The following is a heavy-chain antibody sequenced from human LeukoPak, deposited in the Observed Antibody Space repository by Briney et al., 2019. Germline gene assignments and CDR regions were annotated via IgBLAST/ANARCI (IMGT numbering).Heavy chain of an antibody. CDR1: GDSISSNNYF. J-gene: IGHJ4*02. CDR3: ARIRGYYGGNSAFDC. CDR2: ISYNGRT. V-gene: IGHV4-39*07. D-gene: IGHD4-23*01. Sequence: SETLSLTCIVSGDSISSNNYFWGWICQSPGKGLEWIGEISYNGRTYYNPSLKSRVTISVDTSKNQFSLKLSSVTAADTAVYYCARIRGYYGGNSAFDCWGQGTLVTVSS.